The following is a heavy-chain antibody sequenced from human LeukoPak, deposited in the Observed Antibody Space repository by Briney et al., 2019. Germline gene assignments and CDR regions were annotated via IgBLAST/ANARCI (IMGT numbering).Heavy chain of an antibody. Sequence: GGSLRLSCAASGFTFSSYSMNWVRQAPGKGLEWVSSISSSSSYIYYADSVKGRFTISRDNAKNSLYLQMNSLRDEDTAVYYCARRYYEKSGNYQTFDYWGQGTLVTVSS. V-gene: IGHV3-21*01. CDR1: GFTFSSYS. D-gene: IGHD3-16*01. J-gene: IGHJ4*02. CDR3: ARRYYEKSGNYQTFDY. CDR2: ISSSSSYI.